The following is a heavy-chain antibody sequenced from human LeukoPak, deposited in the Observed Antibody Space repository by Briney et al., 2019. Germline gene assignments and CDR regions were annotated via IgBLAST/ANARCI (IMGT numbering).Heavy chain of an antibody. CDR3: VRDVHNWNDDY. D-gene: IGHD1-1*01. V-gene: IGHV1-2*02. J-gene: IGHJ4*02. CDR1: GYTFTGYN. CDR2: INPNSGGT. Sequence: ASVKVSCKASGYTFTGYNMHWVRQAPGQGLEWMGWINPNSGGTKFAQEFQGRVTMTRDTSISTAYMELSRLRSDDTAVYYCVRDVHNWNDDYWGQGTLVTVSS.